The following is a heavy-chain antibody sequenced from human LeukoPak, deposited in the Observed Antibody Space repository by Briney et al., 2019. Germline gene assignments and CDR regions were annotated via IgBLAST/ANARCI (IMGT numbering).Heavy chain of an antibody. V-gene: IGHV3-21*01. Sequence: GGSLSLSCAASGVTFSSYTMNWVRQSPGKGLEWVSSISSSSNYIYYADSVKGRFTISRDNAKHSLYLQMNSLRAEDTAVYYCARDSPLPDFWGQGTLVTVSS. CDR1: GVTFSSYT. D-gene: IGHD1-26*01. J-gene: IGHJ4*02. CDR2: ISSSSNYI. CDR3: ARDSPLPDF.